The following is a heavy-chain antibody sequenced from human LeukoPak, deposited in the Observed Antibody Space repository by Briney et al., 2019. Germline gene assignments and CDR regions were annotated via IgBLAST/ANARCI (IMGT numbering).Heavy chain of an antibody. CDR1: GGSISSSSYY. CDR3: ARPVGCSSTSCYGDWFDP. D-gene: IGHD2-2*01. CDR2: IYYSGST. J-gene: IGHJ5*02. V-gene: IGHV4-39*01. Sequence: PSETLSLTCTVSGGSISSSSYYWGWIRQPPGKGLEWIGSIYYSGSTYYNPSLKSRVTISVDTSKNQFSLKLSSVTAADTAVYYCARPVGCSSTSCYGDWFDPWGQGTLVTVSS.